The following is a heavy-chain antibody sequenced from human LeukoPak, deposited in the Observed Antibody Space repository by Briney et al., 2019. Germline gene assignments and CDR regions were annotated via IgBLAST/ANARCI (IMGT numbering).Heavy chain of an antibody. CDR1: GFAFSRYW. D-gene: IGHD5-24*01. CDR3: ARHAEMTTPFFDY. J-gene: IGHJ4*02. Sequence: GGSLRLSCAASGFAFSRYWMSWVRQAPGKGLEWVANIKQDGSEKYYVDSVKGRFTISRDNAKNSLYLQMNSLRAEDTAVYYCARHAEMTTPFFDYWGQGTLVTVSS. V-gene: IGHV3-7*01. CDR2: IKQDGSEK.